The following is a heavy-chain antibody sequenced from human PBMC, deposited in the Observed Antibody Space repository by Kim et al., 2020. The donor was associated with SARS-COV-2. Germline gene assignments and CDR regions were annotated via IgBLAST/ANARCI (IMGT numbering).Heavy chain of an antibody. CDR1: GGSFSGYY. V-gene: IGHV4-34*01. J-gene: IGHJ5*02. D-gene: IGHD6-13*01. CDR3: ATGRCRSWWYGDCNGFDP. CDR2: INYHGST. Sequence: SETLSLTCAVSGGSFSGYYWRWIRQPPGKGLVWMGEINYHGSTNYYPSSMKRLITLAETTTNQPSFMQISVIAADNAAFYCATGRCRSWWYGDCNGFDP.